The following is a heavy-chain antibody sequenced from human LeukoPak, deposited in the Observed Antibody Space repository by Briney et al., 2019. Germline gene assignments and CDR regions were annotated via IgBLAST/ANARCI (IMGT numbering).Heavy chain of an antibody. J-gene: IGHJ3*02. V-gene: IGHV3-48*01. CDR2: ISSSSSTI. CDR3: ARHLITMIVVVITTVHDAFDI. D-gene: IGHD3-22*01. Sequence: GGSLRLSCAASGFTFSSYSMNWVRQAPGKGLEWVSYISSSSSTIYYADSVKGRFTISRDNAKNSLYLQMNSLRAEDTAVYYCARHLITMIVVVITTVHDAFDIWGQGTMVTVSS. CDR1: GFTFSSYS.